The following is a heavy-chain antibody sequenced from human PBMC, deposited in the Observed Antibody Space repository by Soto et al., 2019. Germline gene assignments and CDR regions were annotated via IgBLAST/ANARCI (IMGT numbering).Heavy chain of an antibody. CDR2: IYHSGST. CDR3: ARVPDR. CDR1: GGSISSGGYS. V-gene: IGHV4-30-2*01. Sequence: PSETLSLTCAVSGGSISSGGYSWSWIRQPPGKGLEWIGYIYHSGSTYYNKSLKRQVTISVDRSKKQFSLKLSSVTAADTAVYYCARVPDRWGQGTLVTVS. J-gene: IGHJ5*02. D-gene: IGHD2-2*01.